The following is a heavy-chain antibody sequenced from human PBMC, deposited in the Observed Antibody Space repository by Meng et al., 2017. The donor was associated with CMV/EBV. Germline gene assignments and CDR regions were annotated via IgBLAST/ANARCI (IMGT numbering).Heavy chain of an antibody. D-gene: IGHD1-1*01. CDR1: GDSISGSSSY. J-gene: IGHJ5*02. Sequence: SETLSLTCTVSGDSISGSSSYWGWIRHPPGRGLQWIGSIYYSGTTYYNPSLNSRVTISVDTANNQFSLRPKSVTAADTAIYYCARGTGALSWGQGTLVTVSS. CDR2: IYYSGTT. CDR3: ARGTGALS. V-gene: IGHV4-39*07.